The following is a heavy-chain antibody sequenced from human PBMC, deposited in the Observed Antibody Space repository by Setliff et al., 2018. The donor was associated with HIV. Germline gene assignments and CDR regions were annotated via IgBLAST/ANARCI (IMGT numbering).Heavy chain of an antibody. V-gene: IGHV1-3*01. D-gene: IGHD2-8*01. Sequence: GASVKVSCKASGYTFTSYAMHWVRQAPGQRLEWMGWINAGNGNTKYSQKFQGRVTMTRDTSISTAHMELSRLRSDDTAVYYCATKVHCTNGVCLDAFDTWGQGTMVTVSS. J-gene: IGHJ3*02. CDR3: ATKVHCTNGVCLDAFDT. CDR2: INAGNGNT. CDR1: GYTFTSYA.